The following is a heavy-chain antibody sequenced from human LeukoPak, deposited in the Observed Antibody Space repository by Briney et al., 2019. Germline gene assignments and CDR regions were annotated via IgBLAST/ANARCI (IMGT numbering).Heavy chain of an antibody. CDR1: GFSFSSFS. D-gene: IGHD2-15*01. CDR3: AKNGDRGAYCTGGTCYPYFYYYMDV. J-gene: IGHJ6*03. Sequence: PGGSLRLSCAASGFSFSSFSMNWVRQAPGKGLEWVSYISGGSSFTYYVDSVKGRFTISRDNAKNSLYLQMNSLRAEDTAIYYCAKNGDRGAYCTGGTCYPYFYYYMDVWGKGTTVTI. V-gene: IGHV3-21*04. CDR2: ISGGSSFT.